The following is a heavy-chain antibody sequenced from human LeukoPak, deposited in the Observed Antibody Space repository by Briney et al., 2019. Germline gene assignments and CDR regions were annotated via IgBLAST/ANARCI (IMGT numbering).Heavy chain of an antibody. CDR1: GYTFTSYY. CDR2: INPTGGST. J-gene: IGHJ4*02. D-gene: IGHD5-18*01. V-gene: IGHV1-46*01. Sequence: ASVKVSCTASGYTFTSYYMHWVRQAPGQGLEWMGIINPTGGSTRYAQRFQGRVTVTRDTSTSTVYMELSSLRSEDTAVYYCARDLGDIGYSYGFDYWGQGTLVTVSS. CDR3: ARDLGDIGYSYGFDY.